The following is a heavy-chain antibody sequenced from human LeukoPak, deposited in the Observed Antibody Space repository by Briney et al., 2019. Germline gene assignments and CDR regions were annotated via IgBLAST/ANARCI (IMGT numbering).Heavy chain of an antibody. CDR2: IHHSGTT. CDR3: AASGNSWWEGFFHD. CDR1: RASMSSFF. Sequence: SETLSLTCTVSRASMSSFFWSWIRQPPGKGLEWIGHIHHSGTTKYNPSLTSRITLSMDTSKSQVSLRLTSVTAADTAMYYCAASGNSWWEGFFHDWGEGTLVSVCS. J-gene: IGHJ1*01. V-gene: IGHV4-59*03. D-gene: IGHD2-8*02.